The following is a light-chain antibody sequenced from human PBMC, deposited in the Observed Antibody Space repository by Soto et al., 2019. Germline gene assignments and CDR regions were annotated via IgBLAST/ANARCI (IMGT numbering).Light chain of an antibody. Sequence: QSALSQPASVSGSFGQSITISCSGPNTDLGVYGYVSWYQHHPGKAPKLLIYDVNNRPSGISDRFSGSKSGDTASLTISGLQAEDEADYSRFSKIGGLVYGYATGPKVTV. J-gene: IGLJ1*01. V-gene: IGLV2-14*01. CDR1: NTDLGVYGY. CDR2: DVN. CDR3: FSKIGGLVYG.